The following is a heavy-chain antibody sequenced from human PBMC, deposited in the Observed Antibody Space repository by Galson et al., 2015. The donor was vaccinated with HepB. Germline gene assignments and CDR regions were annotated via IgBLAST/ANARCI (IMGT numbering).Heavy chain of an antibody. J-gene: IGHJ6*02. V-gene: IGHV1-8*01. CDR2: MNPNSGNT. CDR3: AREKRGVVVVAATIYYYGMDV. CDR1: GYTFTSYD. D-gene: IGHD2-15*01. Sequence: SVKVSCKASGYTFTSYDINWVRQATGQGLEWMGWMNPNSGNTGYAQKFQGRVTMARNTSISTAYMELSSLRSEDTAVYYCAREKRGVVVVAATIYYYGMDVWGQGTTVTVSS.